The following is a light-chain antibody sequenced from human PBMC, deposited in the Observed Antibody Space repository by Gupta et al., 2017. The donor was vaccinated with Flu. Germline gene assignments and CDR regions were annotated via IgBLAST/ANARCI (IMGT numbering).Light chain of an antibody. CDR1: SSDVGGYNY. V-gene: IGLV2-14*01. CDR3: SSDTSSSTPYV. Sequence: ITISCTGTSSDVGGYNYVSWYQQHPGKAPNLMIYEVSNRPSGVANRFSGSKSGSTASLTIAGLQAEDEADYYCSSDTSSSTPYVFGTGTKVTVL. J-gene: IGLJ1*01. CDR2: EVS.